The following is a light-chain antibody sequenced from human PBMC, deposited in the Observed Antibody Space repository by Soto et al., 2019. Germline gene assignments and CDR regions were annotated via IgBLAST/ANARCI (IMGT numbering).Light chain of an antibody. CDR3: LQDYNYPRT. J-gene: IGKJ1*01. V-gene: IGKV1-6*01. CDR1: QGIRND. CDR2: AAS. Sequence: AIQMTQSPSSLSASVGDTVNITCRASQGIRNDLGWYQQKPGKAPNLLIYAASSLQSGVPSRFSGSGSGTDFTLTISSLQPEDFATYYCLQDYNYPRTFGQGTKVEIK.